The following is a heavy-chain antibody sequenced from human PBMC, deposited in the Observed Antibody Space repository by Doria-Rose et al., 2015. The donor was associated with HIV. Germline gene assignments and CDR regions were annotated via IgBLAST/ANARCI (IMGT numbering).Heavy chain of an antibody. CDR3: ARIKSGRCYHKYYFDF. Sequence: ESGPVLVKPTETLTLTCTVSGVSLSSPGMGVSWIRQPPGKALEWLANIFSDDERSYKTSLKSRLTISRGTSKSQVVLTMTDMDPVDTATYYCARIKSGRCYHKYYFDFWGQGTLVIVSA. CDR2: IFSDDER. J-gene: IGHJ4*02. D-gene: IGHD6-25*01. CDR1: GVSLSSPGMG. V-gene: IGHV2-26*01.